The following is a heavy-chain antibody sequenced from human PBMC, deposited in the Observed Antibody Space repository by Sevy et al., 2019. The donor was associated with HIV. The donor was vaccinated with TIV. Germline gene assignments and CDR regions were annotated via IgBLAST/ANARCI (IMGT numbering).Heavy chain of an antibody. CDR3: ARERDSSGWFNWFDP. Sequence: GGSLRLSCVASGFTFSSYSMNWVRQAPGKGLEWVSSISSSSSYIYYADSVKGRFTISRDNAKNSLYLQMNSLGAEDTAVYYCARERDSSGWFNWFDPWGQGTLVTVSS. CDR2: ISSSSSYI. CDR1: GFTFSSYS. V-gene: IGHV3-21*01. D-gene: IGHD6-19*01. J-gene: IGHJ5*02.